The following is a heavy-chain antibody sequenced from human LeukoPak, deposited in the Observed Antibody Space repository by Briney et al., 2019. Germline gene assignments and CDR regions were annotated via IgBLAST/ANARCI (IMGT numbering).Heavy chain of an antibody. Sequence: SVKVSCKASGGTLSSYAISWVRQAPGQGLEWMGRIIPIFGIANYAQKFQGRVTMTRDTSTSTVYMELSSLRSEDTAVYYCARDTSTAVAGARYYFDYWGQGTLVTVSS. D-gene: IGHD6-19*01. CDR3: ARDTSTAVAGARYYFDY. CDR2: IIPIFGIA. V-gene: IGHV1-69*04. J-gene: IGHJ4*02. CDR1: GGTLSSYA.